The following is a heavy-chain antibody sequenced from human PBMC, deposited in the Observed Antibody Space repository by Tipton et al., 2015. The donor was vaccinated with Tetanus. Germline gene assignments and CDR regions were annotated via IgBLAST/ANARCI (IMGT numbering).Heavy chain of an antibody. V-gene: IGHV1-18*01. CDR2: IKMDSFSNNFMT. CDR3: ARGRGGAPWYPLDN. D-gene: IGHD2-21*01. CDR1: GDPISHYG. J-gene: IGHJ4*02. Sequence: QSGPEVKKPGASVKVSCKASGDPISHYGLSWVRQAPGQGLEWMGWIKMDSFSNNFMTQSARNFQDRVTMTSDTATSTDYLELRSLRSEDTALYYCARGRGGAPWYPLDNWGQGTLVTVSS.